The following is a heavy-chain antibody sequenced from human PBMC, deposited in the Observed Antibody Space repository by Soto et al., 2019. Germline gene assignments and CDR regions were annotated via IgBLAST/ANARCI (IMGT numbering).Heavy chain of an antibody. V-gene: IGHV4-34*01. D-gene: IGHD6-19*01. CDR3: ARNLAVAGLYGMDV. Sequence: SETLSLTCAVYGGSFSGYYWSWIRQPPGKGLEWIGEINHSGSTNYNPSLKSRVTISVDTSKNQFSLKLSSVTAADTAVYYCARNLAVAGLYGMDVWGQGTTVTVSS. CDR2: INHSGST. J-gene: IGHJ6*02. CDR1: GGSFSGYY.